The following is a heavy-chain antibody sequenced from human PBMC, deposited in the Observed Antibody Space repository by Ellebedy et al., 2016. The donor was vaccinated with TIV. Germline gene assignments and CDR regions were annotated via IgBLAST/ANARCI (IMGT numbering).Heavy chain of an antibody. J-gene: IGHJ4*02. Sequence: GESLKISCTASGFTFGDYAMSWFRQAPGKGLEWVGFIRSKAYGGTTEYAASVKGRFTISRDDSKSIAYLQMNSLKTEDTAVYYCTRVVYDPEYYFDYWGQGTLVTVSS. D-gene: IGHD3-22*01. V-gene: IGHV3-49*03. CDR2: IRSKAYGGTT. CDR3: TRVVYDPEYYFDY. CDR1: GFTFGDYA.